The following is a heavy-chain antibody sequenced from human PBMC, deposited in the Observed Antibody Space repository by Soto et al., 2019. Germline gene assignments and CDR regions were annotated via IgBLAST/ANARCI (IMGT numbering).Heavy chain of an antibody. V-gene: IGHV4-59*01. J-gene: IGHJ6*02. D-gene: IGHD4-17*01. CDR3: ARRTVTTIYYHGIDV. Sequence: SETLSLTCTVYGGSISIYYWTLIRQPPGKGLEWIGYIYYSGSTYYNPSLKSRVTISVDTSKNQFSLRLSSVTAADTAVYYCARRTVTTIYYHGIDVWGQGNXVPVSS. CDR2: IYYSGST. CDR1: GGSISIYY.